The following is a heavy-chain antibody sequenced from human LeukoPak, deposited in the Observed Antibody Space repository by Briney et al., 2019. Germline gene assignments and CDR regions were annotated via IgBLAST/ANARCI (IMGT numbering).Heavy chain of an antibody. CDR2: IIPIFGTA. V-gene: IGHV1-69*05. J-gene: IGHJ5*02. D-gene: IGHD6-19*01. Sequence: GASVKVSCKASGGTFSSYAISWVRQAPGQGLEWMGGIIPIFGTANYAQKFQGRVTITTDESTRTANMELSSLRSEDTAVYYCARASGSGHNNWFDPWGQGTLVTVSS. CDR1: GGTFSSYA. CDR3: ARASGSGHNNWFDP.